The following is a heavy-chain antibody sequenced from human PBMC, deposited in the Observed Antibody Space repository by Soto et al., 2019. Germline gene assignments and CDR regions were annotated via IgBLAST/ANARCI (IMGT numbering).Heavy chain of an antibody. CDR3: ARGGRIKYYYGSGSYYRGPYYYGMDV. CDR2: IIPIFGTA. Sequence: SVKVSCKASGGTFSSYAISWVRQAPGQGLEWMGGIIPIFGTANYAQKFQGRVTITADESTSTAYMELSSLRSEDTAVYYCARGGRIKYYYGSGSYYRGPYYYGMDVWGQGTTVTVSS. J-gene: IGHJ6*02. V-gene: IGHV1-69*13. CDR1: GGTFSSYA. D-gene: IGHD3-10*01.